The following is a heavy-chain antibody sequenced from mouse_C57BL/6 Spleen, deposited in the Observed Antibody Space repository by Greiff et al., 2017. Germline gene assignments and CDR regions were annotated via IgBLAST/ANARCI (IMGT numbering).Heavy chain of an antibody. CDR1: GYTFTSYW. J-gene: IGHJ1*03. CDR3: AREIYDGYHWYFDV. V-gene: IGHV1-61*01. Sequence: QVQLQQPGAELVRPGSSVKLSCKASGYTFTSYWMDWVKQRPGQGLEWIGNIYPSDSETHYNQKFKDKATLPVDKSSSTAYLQLSSLTSEDSAVYYCAREIYDGYHWYFDVWGTGTTVTVSS. D-gene: IGHD2-3*01. CDR2: IYPSDSET.